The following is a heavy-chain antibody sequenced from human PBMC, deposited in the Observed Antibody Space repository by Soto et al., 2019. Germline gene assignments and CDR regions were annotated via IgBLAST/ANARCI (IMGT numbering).Heavy chain of an antibody. CDR3: ARRYCSDSYCSYFDY. D-gene: IGHD2-15*01. V-gene: IGHV4-34*02. CDR2: INHSGTT. Sequence: QVQLQQWGAGLLKPSETLSLTCAVYGGSVSGYFWSWIRQPPGKGLEGIGEINHSGTTSYSPSLDSRVTTSVDTYKNQFSLRLSSVTAADTAIYYCARRYCSDSYCSYFDYWGRGTLVTVSS. CDR1: GGSVSGYF. J-gene: IGHJ4*02.